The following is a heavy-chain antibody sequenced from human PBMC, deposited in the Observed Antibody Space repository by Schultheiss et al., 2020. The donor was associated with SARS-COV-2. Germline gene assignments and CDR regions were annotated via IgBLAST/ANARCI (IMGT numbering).Heavy chain of an antibody. CDR2: IYYSGST. CDR3: ARHNMRGSSSSAVDY. Sequence: SETLSLTCAVSGGSISSGGYSWSWIRQPPGKGLEWIGYIYYSGSTNYNPSLKSRVTMTVDTSKNQFSLKLTSVTAADTAVYYCARHNMRGSSSSAVDYWGQGTLVTVSS. CDR1: GGSISSGGYS. J-gene: IGHJ4*02. D-gene: IGHD6-6*01. V-gene: IGHV4-61*08.